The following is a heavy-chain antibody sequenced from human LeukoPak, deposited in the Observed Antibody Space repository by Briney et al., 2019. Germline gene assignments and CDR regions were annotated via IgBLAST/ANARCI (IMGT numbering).Heavy chain of an antibody. V-gene: IGHV7-4-1*02. CDR1: GYTFTTYA. CDR2: INTNTENP. CDR3: ARGKYSYGYVFDY. D-gene: IGHD5-18*01. Sequence: GASVKVSCKASGYTFTTYAMNWVRQAPGQGLEWMGWINTNTENPTYAQGFTGRFVFSLDTSVSTAYLQISSLKAEDTAVYYCARGKYSYGYVFDYWGQGTLVTVSS. J-gene: IGHJ4*02.